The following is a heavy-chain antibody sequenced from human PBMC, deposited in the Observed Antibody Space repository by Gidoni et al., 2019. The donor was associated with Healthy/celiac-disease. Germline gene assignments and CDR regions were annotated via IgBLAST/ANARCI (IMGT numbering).Heavy chain of an antibody. CDR2: INHSGST. J-gene: IGHJ4*02. CDR3: ARGVVLRYFDWSPVAFDY. V-gene: IGHV4-34*01. CDR1: GGSFSGYY. Sequence: QVQLQQWGAGRLKPSETLSLTCAVYGGSFSGYYWSWIRQPPGKGLEWIGEINHSGSTNYNPYLKSRVTISVDTSKNQFSLKLSSVTAADTAVYYCARGVVLRYFDWSPVAFDYWGQGTLVTVSS. D-gene: IGHD3-9*01.